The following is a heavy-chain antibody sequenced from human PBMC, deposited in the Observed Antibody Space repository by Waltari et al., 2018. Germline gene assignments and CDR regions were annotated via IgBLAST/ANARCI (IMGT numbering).Heavy chain of an antibody. CDR3: ARQVLGDYYDLWSGYFDY. D-gene: IGHD3-3*01. CDR2: INPNRGGT. Sequence: QVQLVQSGAEVKKPGASVKVSCKASGYTFTGYYMHWVRQAPGQGLEWMGLINPNRGGTNYDQKFQGRVTMTRDTSISTAYMELSRLRSDDTAVYYCARQVLGDYYDLWSGYFDYWGQGTLVTVSS. J-gene: IGHJ4*02. CDR1: GYTFTGYY. V-gene: IGHV1-2*02.